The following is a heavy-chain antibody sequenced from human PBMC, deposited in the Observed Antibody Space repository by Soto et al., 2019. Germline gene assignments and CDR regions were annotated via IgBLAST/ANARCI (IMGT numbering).Heavy chain of an antibody. CDR2: IIPIFGTA. CDR3: ARATIAAAGTPPPYFDC. CDR1: GGTFSSYA. V-gene: IGHV1-69*13. D-gene: IGHD6-13*01. Sequence: SVKVSCKASGGTFSSYAISWVRQAPGQGLEWMGGIIPIFGTANYAQKFQGRVTITADESTSTAYMELSSLRSEDTAVYYCARATIAAAGTPPPYFDCWGQGTLVTVSS. J-gene: IGHJ4*02.